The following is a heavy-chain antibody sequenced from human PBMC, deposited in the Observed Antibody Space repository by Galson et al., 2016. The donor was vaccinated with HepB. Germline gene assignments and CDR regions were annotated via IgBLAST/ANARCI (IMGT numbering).Heavy chain of an antibody. CDR2: IYSGGTT. D-gene: IGHD3-16*01. J-gene: IGHJ4*02. CDR3: AKDRGGVFSAYHFDT. CDR1: GFTVSSNY. Sequence: SLRLSCAASGFTVSSNYMTWVRQAPGKGLEYVSVIYSGGTTYYADSVEGRFTISRDNSKNTLFLQMNRLSAEDTALYYCAKDRGGVFSAYHFDTWGQGALVPVSS. V-gene: IGHV3-53*01.